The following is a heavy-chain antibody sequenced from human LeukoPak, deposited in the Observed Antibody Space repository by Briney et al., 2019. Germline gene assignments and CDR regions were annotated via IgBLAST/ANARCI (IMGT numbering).Heavy chain of an antibody. D-gene: IGHD4-23*01. CDR3: ARSTPVVTFNWFDL. CDR1: GYSFTNYW. Sequence: GESLKISCKGSGYSFTNYWIGWVRQMPGKGLEWMGIIYPGDSDTRYSPSFQGQITISADKSINTAYLQWSSLKASDTAMYYCARSTPVVTFNWFDLWGQGTLVTVSS. CDR2: IYPGDSDT. V-gene: IGHV5-51*01. J-gene: IGHJ5*02.